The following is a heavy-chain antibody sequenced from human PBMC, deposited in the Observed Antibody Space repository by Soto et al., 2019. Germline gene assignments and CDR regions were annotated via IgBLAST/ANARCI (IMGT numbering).Heavy chain of an antibody. J-gene: IGHJ4*02. Sequence: GGSLRLSCAASGFTVSSNYMSWVRQAPGKGLEWVSVIYSSGSTYYADSVKGRFTISRDNAKNSLYLQMNSLRAEDTAVYYCARDRGVAARRYFDYWGQGTLVTVSS. CDR1: GFTVSSNY. CDR2: IYSSGST. D-gene: IGHD6-6*01. V-gene: IGHV3-53*01. CDR3: ARDRGVAARRYFDY.